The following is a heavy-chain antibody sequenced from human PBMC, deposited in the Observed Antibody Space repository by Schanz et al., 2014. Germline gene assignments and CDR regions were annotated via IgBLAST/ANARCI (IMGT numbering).Heavy chain of an antibody. CDR2: ISGRGSRT. J-gene: IGHJ4*02. V-gene: IGHV3-23*04. D-gene: IGHD4-17*01. CDR3: AKDCPSDYGDHCFDF. CDR1: GFTFSNHA. Sequence: EVQLVESGGGLVQPGGSLRLSCETSGFTFSNHAMSWVRQAPGKGLEWVSAISGRGSRTYYADSVKGRFTISRDNSKNTLYLQMNSLRAEDTAVYYCAKDCPSDYGDHCFDFWGQGTLVTVSS.